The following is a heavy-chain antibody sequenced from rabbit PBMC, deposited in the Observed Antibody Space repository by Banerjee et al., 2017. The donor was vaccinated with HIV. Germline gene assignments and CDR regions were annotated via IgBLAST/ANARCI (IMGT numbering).Heavy chain of an antibody. CDR1: GFSFSSSYW. J-gene: IGHJ4*01. V-gene: IGHV1S45*01. D-gene: IGHD8-1*01. CDR3: ARDIWAVSSYLGL. Sequence: QEQLEESGGDLVKPEGSLTLTCTASGFSFSSSYWICWVRQAPGKGLEWIGYIDTGSSSTDYASWAKGRFTISKTSSTTVTLQMTSLTAADTATYFCARDIWAVSSYLGLWGPGTLVTVS. CDR2: IDTGSSST.